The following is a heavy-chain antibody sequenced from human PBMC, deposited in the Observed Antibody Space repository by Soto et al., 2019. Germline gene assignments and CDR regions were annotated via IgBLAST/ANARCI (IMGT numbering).Heavy chain of an antibody. Sequence: ASVKVSCKASGYTFTSYGISWVRQAPGQGLEWMGWISAYNGNTNYAQKLQGRVTMTTDTSTSTAYMELRSLRSDDTAVYYCARAYEMPTSRHYYYCARDGSDQGPT. J-gene: IGHJ6*02. CDR1: GYTFTSYG. CDR3: ARAYEMPTSRHYYYCARDG. D-gene: IGHD1-26*01. V-gene: IGHV1-18*04. CDR2: ISAYNGNT.